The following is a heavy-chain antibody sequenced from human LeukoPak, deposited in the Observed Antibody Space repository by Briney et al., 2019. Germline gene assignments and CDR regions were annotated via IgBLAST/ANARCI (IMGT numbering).Heavy chain of an antibody. CDR1: GFTFSSYS. J-gene: IGHJ4*02. CDR2: ISSSSRYT. V-gene: IGHV3-21*01. CDR3: VRDLTTVTTAFFVY. D-gene: IGHD4-11*01. Sequence: GGSLRLSCAASGFTFSSYSMNWVRQAPGRGLEWVSSISSSSRYTYYADSVKGRFTISRDNAKNSLYLQMNSLRAEDTAVYYCVRDLTTVTTAFFVYWGKGTLVTVSS.